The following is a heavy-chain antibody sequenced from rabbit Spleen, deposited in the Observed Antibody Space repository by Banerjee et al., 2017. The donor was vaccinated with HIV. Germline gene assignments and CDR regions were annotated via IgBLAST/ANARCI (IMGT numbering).Heavy chain of an antibody. D-gene: IGHD6-1*01. Sequence: QSLEESGGDMVKPGASLTLTCTASGFSFSSSYYICWVRQAPGKGPEWIGCIYPDGSGSTAYANWAKGRFTISKTSSTTVTLQMTSLTAADTATYFCASAYSDIYFDLWGPGTLVTVS. V-gene: IGHV1S40*01. CDR3: ASAYSDIYFDL. CDR1: GFSFSSSYY. J-gene: IGHJ4*01. CDR2: IYPDGSGST.